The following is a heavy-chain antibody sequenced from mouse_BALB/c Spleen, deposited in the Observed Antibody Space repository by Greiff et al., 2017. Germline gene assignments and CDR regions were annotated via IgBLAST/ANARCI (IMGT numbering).Heavy chain of an antibody. Sequence: GGSLKLSCAASGFDFSRYWMSWVRQAPGKGLEWIGEINPDSSTINYTPSLKDKFIISRDNAKNTLYLQMSKVRSEDTALYYCARPGYYDGYYDFAYWGQGTLVTVSA. CDR1: GFDFSRYW. J-gene: IGHJ3*01. V-gene: IGHV4-1*02. CDR2: INPDSSTI. CDR3: ARPGYYDGYYDFAY. D-gene: IGHD2-3*01.